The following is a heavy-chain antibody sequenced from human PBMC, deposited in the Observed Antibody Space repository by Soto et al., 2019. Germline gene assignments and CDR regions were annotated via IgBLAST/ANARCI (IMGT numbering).Heavy chain of an antibody. V-gene: IGHV3-30-3*01. CDR2: ISYDGSNK. D-gene: IGHD3-22*01. J-gene: IGHJ3*02. CDR1: GFTFSSYA. CDR3: ARERYYYDSSGTSWGPFDI. Sequence: GGSPRLSCAASGFTFSSYAMHWVRQAPGKGLEWVAVISYDGSNKYYADSVKGRFTISRDNSKNTLYLQMNSLRAEDTAVYYCARERYYYDSSGTSWGPFDIWGQGTMVTVSS.